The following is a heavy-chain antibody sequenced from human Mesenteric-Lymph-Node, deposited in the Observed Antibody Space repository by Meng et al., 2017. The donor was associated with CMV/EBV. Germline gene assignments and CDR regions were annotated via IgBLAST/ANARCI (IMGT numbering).Heavy chain of an antibody. Sequence: GGSLRPPCDTFGFTFNTYWMSWVRQAPGKGLEWVANIIQDGSEKYYVDSVKGRFTISRDNARNSLYLQMNSLRAEDTAVYYCARSLQGPVFGVDIQHFYFDYWGQGILVTVSS. D-gene: IGHD3-3*01. CDR1: GFTFNTYW. CDR3: ARSLQGPVFGVDIQHFYFDY. J-gene: IGHJ4*03. CDR2: IIQDGSEK. V-gene: IGHV3-7*01.